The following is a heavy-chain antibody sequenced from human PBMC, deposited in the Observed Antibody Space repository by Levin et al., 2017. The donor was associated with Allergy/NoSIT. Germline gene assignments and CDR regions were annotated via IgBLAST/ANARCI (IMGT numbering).Heavy chain of an antibody. CDR3: ARGGYSSGWYWYFDL. J-gene: IGHJ2*01. Sequence: ASVKVSCEASGYSFTDYHMHWVRQAPGQGLEWMGWINPKSGGTNTAQKFRGRVTLTRDTSISTAYMELRRLRSDDTAVYYCARGGYSSGWYWYFDLWGRGTLVTVSS. CDR1: GYSFTDYH. CDR2: INPKSGGT. D-gene: IGHD6-25*01. V-gene: IGHV1-2*02.